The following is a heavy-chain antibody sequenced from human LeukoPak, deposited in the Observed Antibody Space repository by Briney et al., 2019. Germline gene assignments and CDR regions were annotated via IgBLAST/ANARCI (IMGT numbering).Heavy chain of an antibody. CDR1: GYSISSGYY. D-gene: IGHD4-11*01. Sequence: SETLSLTCTVSGYSISSGYYWGWIRQPPGKGLEWIGSIYHSGSTYYNPSLKSRVTISVDTSKNQFSLKLSSVTAADTAVYYCARGTVTTPLVWGQGTLVTVSS. V-gene: IGHV4-38-2*02. CDR2: IYHSGST. CDR3: ARGTVTTPLV. J-gene: IGHJ4*02.